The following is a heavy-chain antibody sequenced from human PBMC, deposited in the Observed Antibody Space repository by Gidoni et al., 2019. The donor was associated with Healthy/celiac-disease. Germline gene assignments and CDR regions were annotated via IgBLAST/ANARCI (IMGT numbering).Heavy chain of an antibody. J-gene: IGHJ6*03. V-gene: IGHV4-39*01. CDR3: VGVDQQWLRTNYYYYMDV. CDR2: IYYSGST. CDR1: GGSISSRRYC. D-gene: IGHD6-19*01. Sequence: QLQLQESGPGLVKPSETLSLTCTVSGGSISSRRYCWGWIRQPPGKGLEWIGSIYYSGSTYYNPSLKSRVTISVDTSKNQFSLKLSSVTAADTAVYYCVGVDQQWLRTNYYYYMDVWGKGTTVTVSS.